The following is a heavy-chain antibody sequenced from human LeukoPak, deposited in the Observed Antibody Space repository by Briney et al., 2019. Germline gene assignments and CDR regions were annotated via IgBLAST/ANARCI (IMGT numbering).Heavy chain of an antibody. J-gene: IGHJ4*02. CDR3: ARSRYYYDSSGYYLDY. D-gene: IGHD3-22*01. Sequence: PSETRSLTCAVYGGSFSGYYWSWIRQPPGKGLEWIGEINHSGSTNYNPSLKSRVTISVDTSKNQFSLKLSSVTAADTAVYYCARSRYYYDSSGYYLDYWGQGTLVTVSS. CDR1: GGSFSGYY. CDR2: INHSGST. V-gene: IGHV4-34*01.